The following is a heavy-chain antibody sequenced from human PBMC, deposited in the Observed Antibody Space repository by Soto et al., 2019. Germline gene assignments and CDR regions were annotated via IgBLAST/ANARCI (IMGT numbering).Heavy chain of an antibody. CDR2: MNPNSGNT. J-gene: IGHJ5*02. CDR3: ARVEHYYDSYRFDP. D-gene: IGHD3-22*01. CDR1: GYTFTSYD. Sequence: QVQLVQSGAEVKKPGASVKVSCKASGYTFTSYDINWLRQATGQGLEWMGWMNPNSGNTGYAQKFQGRVTMTRNTSISTAYMELSSLRSEDTAVYYCARVEHYYDSYRFDPGGQGTLVTVSS. V-gene: IGHV1-8*01.